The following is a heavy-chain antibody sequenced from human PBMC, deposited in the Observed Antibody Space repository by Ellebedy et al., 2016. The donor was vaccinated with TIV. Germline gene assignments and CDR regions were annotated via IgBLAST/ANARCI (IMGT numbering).Heavy chain of an antibody. CDR1: GFTFSTYA. J-gene: IGHJ4*02. D-gene: IGHD2-2*01. CDR2: VSFDVDKK. V-gene: IGHV3-30-3*01. CDR3: TRDLTQYASGAGLSDS. Sequence: GESLKISCVASGFTFSTYAMHWVRQSPRQGLEWVAIVSFDVDKKFYTDSVKGRFTISRDNSKNTLYLDMNNLGVEDTAVYYCTRDLTQYASGAGLSDSWGQGILVTVSS.